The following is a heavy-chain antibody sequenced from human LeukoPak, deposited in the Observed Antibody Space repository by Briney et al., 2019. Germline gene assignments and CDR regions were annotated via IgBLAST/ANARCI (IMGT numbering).Heavy chain of an antibody. V-gene: IGHV3-23*01. CDR1: GFTFSGYA. D-gene: IGHD2-2*01. CDR3: AKESDEDRYCSSTNCYPFDY. Sequence: PGGSLRLSCAASGFTFSGYALSGVRQAPGKGLGGVSAIRGTGVDTYYADSVKGRFTISRDNSKNTLYLQMNSLRAADTAVYYCAKESDEDRYCSSTNCYPFDYWGQGTLVTVSS. CDR2: IRGTGVDT. J-gene: IGHJ4*02.